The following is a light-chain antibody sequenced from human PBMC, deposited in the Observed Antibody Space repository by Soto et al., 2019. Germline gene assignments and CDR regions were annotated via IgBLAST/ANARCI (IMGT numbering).Light chain of an antibody. Sequence: DIQMTQSPSSLSASVGDRVTITCRASQSINIYLNWYQQKPGKAPNLLIFGASFLQSGVPSRFSGGGSGTDFTLTITSLRPEDFATYYCQQTYGNPWTFGQGTKVEI. J-gene: IGKJ1*01. CDR3: QQTYGNPWT. CDR1: QSINIY. CDR2: GAS. V-gene: IGKV1-39*01.